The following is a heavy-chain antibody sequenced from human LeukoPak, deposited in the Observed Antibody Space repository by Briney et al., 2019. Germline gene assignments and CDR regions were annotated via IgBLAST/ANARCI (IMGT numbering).Heavy chain of an antibody. CDR2: IYYSGST. Sequence: SQTLSLTRTVSGGSISSGGYYWSWIRHHPGKCLEWIGYIYYSGSTYYNPSLKSRFTISVDTSKNQFSLKLSSVTAADTAVYYCVRGVHWFDPGGQGTLVTVSS. V-gene: IGHV4-31*03. D-gene: IGHD2-8*01. CDR1: GGSISSGGYY. CDR3: VRGVHWFDP. J-gene: IGHJ5*02.